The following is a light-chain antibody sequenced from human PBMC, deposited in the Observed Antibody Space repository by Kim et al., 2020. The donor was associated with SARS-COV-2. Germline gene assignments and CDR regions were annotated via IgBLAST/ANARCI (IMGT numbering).Light chain of an antibody. V-gene: IGLV2-8*01. CDR2: EVL. Sequence: PGQSVTISCTGTSTDIGNYNFVSWYQQRPGKAPKLLIYEVLRRPSGVPDRFSGSKSGTTASLTVSGLQAEDEAAYYCSSYAGANTVFGGGTMLTVL. CDR1: STDIGNYNF. CDR3: SSYAGANTV. J-gene: IGLJ2*01.